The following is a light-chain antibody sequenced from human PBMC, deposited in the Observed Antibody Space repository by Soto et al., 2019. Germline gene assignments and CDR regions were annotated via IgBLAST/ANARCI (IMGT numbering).Light chain of an antibody. Sequence: QSVLTQPPSASGTPGQTVTFSCSGSRSNVGRNAVSWYQQVPGMAPKLLVFATNKRPSGVPDRFSGSASGASASLAISGLQSEDEADYYCAAWDDTLNGPLFGGGTKLTVL. CDR1: RSNVGRNA. CDR3: AAWDDTLNGPL. V-gene: IGLV1-44*01. J-gene: IGLJ2*01. CDR2: ATN.